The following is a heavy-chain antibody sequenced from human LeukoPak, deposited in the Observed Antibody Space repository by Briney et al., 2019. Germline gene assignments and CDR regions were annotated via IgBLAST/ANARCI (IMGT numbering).Heavy chain of an antibody. D-gene: IGHD5-24*01. CDR1: GYTFTGYY. Sequence: ASVKVSCKASGYTFTGYYMHWVRQAPGQGLEWMGWINPNSGGTSYAQKFQGRVTMTRDTSTSTVYMELSSLRSEDTAVYYCAREGLGYNYGNWFDPWGQGTLVTVSS. CDR3: AREGLGYNYGNWFDP. CDR2: INPNSGGT. J-gene: IGHJ5*02. V-gene: IGHV1-2*02.